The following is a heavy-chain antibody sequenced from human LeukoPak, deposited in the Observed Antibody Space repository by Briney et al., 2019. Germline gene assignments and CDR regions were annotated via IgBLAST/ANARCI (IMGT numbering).Heavy chain of an antibody. J-gene: IGHJ4*02. CDR1: GYTFTSYD. V-gene: IGHV1-8*01. CDR3: ARSQKGELRDSGYDHGFDY. D-gene: IGHD5-12*01. Sequence: ASVKVSCKASGYTFTSYDINWVRQATGPGLEWRGWMNPDSGNTGYAQKFQARVTMTRNTSISTAYMELSSLRSEDTAVYYCARSQKGELRDSGYDHGFDYWGQGTLVTVSS. CDR2: MNPDSGNT.